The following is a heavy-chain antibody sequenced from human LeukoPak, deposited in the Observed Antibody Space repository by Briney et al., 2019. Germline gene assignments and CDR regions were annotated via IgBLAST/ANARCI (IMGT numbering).Heavy chain of an antibody. CDR3: AKDPYYYGSGSYGPDY. J-gene: IGHJ4*02. CDR2: ISYDGSNK. CDR1: GFTFSSYG. V-gene: IGHV3-30*18. Sequence: GGSLRLSCAASGFTFSSYGMHWVRQAPGKGLEWVAVISYDGSNKYYADSVKGRFTTSRDNSKNTLYLQMNSLRAEDTAVYYCAKDPYYYGSGSYGPDYWGQGTLVTVSS. D-gene: IGHD3-10*01.